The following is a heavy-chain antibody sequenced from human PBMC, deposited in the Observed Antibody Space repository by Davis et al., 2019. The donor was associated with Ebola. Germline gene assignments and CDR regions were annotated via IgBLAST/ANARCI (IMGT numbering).Heavy chain of an antibody. J-gene: IGHJ4*02. CDR1: GGTFSSYA. Sequence: AASVTVSCQASGGTFSSYAISWVRQAPGQGLEWMGGIIPLFGPANYAQQFQGRVTITADESTSTAYMELSSLRSEDTAVYYCARAEDTTMVRPMYYFDSWGQGTLVTVSS. CDR3: ARAEDTTMVRPMYYFDS. D-gene: IGHD5-18*01. V-gene: IGHV1-69*13. CDR2: IIPLFGPA.